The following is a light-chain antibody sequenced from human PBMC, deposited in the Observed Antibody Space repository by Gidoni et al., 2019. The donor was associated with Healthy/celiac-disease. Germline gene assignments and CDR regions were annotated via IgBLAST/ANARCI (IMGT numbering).Light chain of an antibody. V-gene: IGLV1-40*01. CDR3: QSYDSSLKV. CDR1: SSNIGAGYA. J-gene: IGLJ2*01. Sequence: QSVLTQPPAVSGAPGQRVTISCTGSSSNIGAGYAVHWYQQLPGTAPKLLIYGNNNRPSGVPDRFSGSKSGTSASLAITGLRAEDEADYYCQSYDSSLKVFGGGTKLTVL. CDR2: GNN.